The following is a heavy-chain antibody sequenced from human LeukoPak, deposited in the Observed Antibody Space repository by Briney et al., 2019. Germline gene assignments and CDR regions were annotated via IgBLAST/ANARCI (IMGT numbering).Heavy chain of an antibody. CDR1: GFTFSDHA. J-gene: IGHJ6*02. V-gene: IGHV3-49*04. CDR3: TRGPTRLWLYYGMDA. Sequence: GGSLRLSCTASGFTFSDHAMSWVRQAPGKGLEWVGFIRSKTYGGTTEYAPSVKGRFTISRADSISIAYLQMNSLKTEDTAVYYCTRGPTRLWLYYGMDAWGQGTTVIVSS. CDR2: IRSKTYGGTT. D-gene: IGHD3-16*01.